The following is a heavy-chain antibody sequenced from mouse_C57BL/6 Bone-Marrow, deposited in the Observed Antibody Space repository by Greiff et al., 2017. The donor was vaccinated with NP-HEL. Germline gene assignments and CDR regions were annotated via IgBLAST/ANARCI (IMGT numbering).Heavy chain of an antibody. CDR3: ARLEGYYYGSSGFAY. V-gene: IGHV1-69*01. Sequence: QVQLQQPGAELVMPGASVKLSCKASGYTFTSYWMHWVKQRPGQGLEWIGEIDPSDSYTNYNQKFKGKSTLTVDKSSSTSYMQLSSLTSEDSAVYYGARLEGYYYGSSGFAYWGQGTLVTVSA. D-gene: IGHD1-1*01. J-gene: IGHJ3*01. CDR1: GYTFTSYW. CDR2: IDPSDSYT.